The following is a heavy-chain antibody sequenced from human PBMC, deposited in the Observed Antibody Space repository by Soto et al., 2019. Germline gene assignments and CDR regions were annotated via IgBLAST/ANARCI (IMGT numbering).Heavy chain of an antibody. D-gene: IGHD3-22*01. J-gene: IGHJ1*01. CDR3: ARGYDSSGYYHQGAEYFQH. CDR1: GFTFSSYG. CDR2: ISYDGSNK. V-gene: IGHV3-30*03. Sequence: GGSLRLSCAASGFTFSSYGMHWVRQAPGKGLEWVAVISYDGSNKYYADSVKARFTISRDNAKNTLYLQMNSLRAEDTAVYYCARGYDSSGYYHQGAEYFQHWGQGSLVTVSS.